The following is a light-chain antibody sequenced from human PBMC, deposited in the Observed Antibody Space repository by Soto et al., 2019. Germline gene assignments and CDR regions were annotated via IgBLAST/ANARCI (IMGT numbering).Light chain of an antibody. CDR1: RSDIGAYNF. J-gene: IGLJ1*01. V-gene: IGLV2-14*03. Sequence: QSVLTQPASVSGSPGQSITISCTGTRSDIGAYNFVSWYQQHPGEVPKLILYDVNVRPSGVSNRFSGSKSGNTASLTISGLQTEDEADYYCASYTTISTYVFGTGTKVTVL. CDR3: ASYTTISTYV. CDR2: DVN.